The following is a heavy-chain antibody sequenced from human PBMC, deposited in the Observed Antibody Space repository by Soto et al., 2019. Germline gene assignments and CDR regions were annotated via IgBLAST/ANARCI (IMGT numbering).Heavy chain of an antibody. Sequence: EVQLVESGGGLLQPGGSLRLYCAGSGFTFSDFWMNWVRQAPGKGLEWVANIKQDGSEKHYVDSVKGRFTISRDNAKKSLYLQMNSKRDEDTAVYYCLIPPYAFGIWGQGTMVTVSS. J-gene: IGHJ3*02. CDR2: IKQDGSEK. CDR1: GFTFSDFW. V-gene: IGHV3-7*01. CDR3: LIPPYAFGI. D-gene: IGHD2-2*02.